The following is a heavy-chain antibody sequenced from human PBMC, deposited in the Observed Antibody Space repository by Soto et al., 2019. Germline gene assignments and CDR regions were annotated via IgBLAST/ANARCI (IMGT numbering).Heavy chain of an antibody. CDR3: ARVFRYDSSGSDAFDI. J-gene: IGHJ3*02. V-gene: IGHV1-18*01. Sequence: QVQLVQSGAEVKKPGASVKVSCKASGYTFTSYGIIWVRQAPGQGLEWMGWISAYNGNTNYAQKLQGRVTMTTDTSTSTAYMELRSLRSDDTAVYYCARVFRYDSSGSDAFDIWGQGTMVTVSS. CDR1: GYTFTSYG. CDR2: ISAYNGNT. D-gene: IGHD3-22*01.